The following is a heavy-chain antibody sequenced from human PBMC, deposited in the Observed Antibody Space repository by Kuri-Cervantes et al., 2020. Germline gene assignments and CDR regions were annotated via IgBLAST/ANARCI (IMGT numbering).Heavy chain of an antibody. J-gene: IGHJ6*02. V-gene: IGHV1-8*01. CDR1: GYTFTSYD. CDR2: MNPNSGNT. CDR3: ASSITIFGVVKSYYYYGMDV. Sequence: ASVKVSCKASGYTFTSYDINWVRQATGQGLEWMGWMNPNSGNTGYAQKFQGRVTITRNTSISTAYMELSSLRSEDTAVYYCASSITIFGVVKSYYYYGMDVWGQGTTVTVSS. D-gene: IGHD3-3*01.